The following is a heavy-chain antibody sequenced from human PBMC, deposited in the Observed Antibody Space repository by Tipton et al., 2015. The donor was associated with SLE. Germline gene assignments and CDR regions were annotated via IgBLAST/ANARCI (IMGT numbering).Heavy chain of an antibody. J-gene: IGHJ4*02. CDR2: ISSSGST. Sequence: TLSLTCNFSGGSINSSTSFWAWIRQPPGKGLEWIASISSSGSTDHNPSLRSRVSISLDTSKNQFSLRLTSATAADTAVYYCARRGRSAWFPGVWGQGTLVTVSS. V-gene: IGHV4-39*07. CDR3: ARRGRSAWFPGV. D-gene: IGHD3-10*01. CDR1: GGSINSSTSF.